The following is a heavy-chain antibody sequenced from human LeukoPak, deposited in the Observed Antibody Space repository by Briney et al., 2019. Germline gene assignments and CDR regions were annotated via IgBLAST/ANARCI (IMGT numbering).Heavy chain of an antibody. Sequence: ASVKVSCKASVGTFSSYAISWVRQAPGQGLEWMGRIIPIFGTANYAQKFQGRVTITTDESTSTAYMELSSLRSEDTAVYYCAMGGAAAGFDYWGQGTLVTVSS. CDR3: AMGGAAAGFDY. D-gene: IGHD6-13*01. CDR1: VGTFSSYA. V-gene: IGHV1-69*05. J-gene: IGHJ4*02. CDR2: IIPIFGTA.